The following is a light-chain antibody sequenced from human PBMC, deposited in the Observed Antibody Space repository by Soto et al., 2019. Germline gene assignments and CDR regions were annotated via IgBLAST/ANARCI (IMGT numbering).Light chain of an antibody. CDR3: LLSYSGALYV. J-gene: IGLJ1*01. CDR1: TGAVTSGHY. CDR2: DTS. Sequence: QAVVTQEPSPTVSPGGTVTLTCGSSTGAVTSGHYPYWFQQKPGQAPRTLIYDTSNKHSWTPARFSGSLLGGKAALTLSGAQPEDEAEYYCLLSYSGALYVFGTGTKVTVL. V-gene: IGLV7-46*01.